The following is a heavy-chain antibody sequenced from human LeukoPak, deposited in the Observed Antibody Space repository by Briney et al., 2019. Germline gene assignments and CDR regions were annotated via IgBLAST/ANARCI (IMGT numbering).Heavy chain of an antibody. D-gene: IGHD3-22*01. CDR3: AKSLHYYDSSGYLILQD. J-gene: IGHJ4*02. CDR1: GFTFRNYG. CDR2: ISYDGGNK. V-gene: IGHV3-30*18. Sequence: PGRSLRLSCAASGFTFRNYGIHWVRQAPGKGLEWVAVISYDGGNKYYADSVKGRFTISRDNSKNTLYLQMNSLRAEDTAVYYCAKSLHYYDSSGYLILQDWGQGTLVTVSS.